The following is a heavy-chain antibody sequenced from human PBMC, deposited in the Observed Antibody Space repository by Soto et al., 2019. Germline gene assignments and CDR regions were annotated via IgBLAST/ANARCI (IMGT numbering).Heavy chain of an antibody. D-gene: IGHD6-13*01. Sequence: ASVKVSCKASGYTFINYYIHWVRQAPGQGLEWMGIFNPTSGSTNYAQKFQGRVTLTIDTSTRTVYVELSSLRFDDTAVYYCARDLAAGDYWGQGTLVTVSS. V-gene: IGHV1-46*01. J-gene: IGHJ4*02. CDR3: ARDLAAGDY. CDR1: GYTFINYY. CDR2: FNPTSGST.